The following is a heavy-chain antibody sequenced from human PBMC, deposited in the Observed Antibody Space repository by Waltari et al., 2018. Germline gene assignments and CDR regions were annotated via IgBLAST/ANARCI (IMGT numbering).Heavy chain of an antibody. D-gene: IGHD3-22*01. Sequence: QVQLQQWGAGLLKPSETLSLTCAVYGGSFSGYYWSWIRQPPGKGLEWIGEINHSGSTTHNPSLRSRVTISVDTSKNQFSLKLSSVTAADTAVYYCARTRPEYYYDSSGYPDYFDYWGQGTLVTVSS. CDR1: GGSFSGYY. CDR2: INHSGST. V-gene: IGHV4-34*01. CDR3: ARTRPEYYYDSSGYPDYFDY. J-gene: IGHJ4*02.